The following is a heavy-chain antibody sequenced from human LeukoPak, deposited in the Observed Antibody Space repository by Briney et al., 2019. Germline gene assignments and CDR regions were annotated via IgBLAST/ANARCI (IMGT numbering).Heavy chain of an antibody. CDR2: INHSGST. J-gene: IGHJ3*02. CDR3: AVGAVDAFDI. D-gene: IGHD1-26*01. Sequence: SETLSLTCAVYGGSFSGYYWSWIRRPPGKGLEWIGEINHSGSTNYNPSLKSRVTISVDTSKNQFSLKLSSVTAADTAVYYCAVGAVDAFDIWGQGTMVTVSS. V-gene: IGHV4-34*01. CDR1: GGSFSGYY.